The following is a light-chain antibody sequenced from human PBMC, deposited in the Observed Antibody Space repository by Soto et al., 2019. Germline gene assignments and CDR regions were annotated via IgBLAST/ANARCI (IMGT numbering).Light chain of an antibody. CDR1: SSNIGAGYD. V-gene: IGLV1-40*01. CDR3: QSYDSSLSGNWV. CDR2: GNS. Sequence: QAVVTQPPSVSGAPGQRVTISCTGSSSNIGAGYDVHWYQQLPGTAPKLHIYGNSNRPSGVPDRFSGSKSGTSASLAITGLQAEDEADYYCQSYDSSLSGNWVFGGGTKVTVL. J-gene: IGLJ3*02.